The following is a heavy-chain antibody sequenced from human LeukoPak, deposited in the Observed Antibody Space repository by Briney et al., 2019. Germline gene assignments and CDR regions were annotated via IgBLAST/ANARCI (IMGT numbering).Heavy chain of an antibody. Sequence: PGGSLRLSCEASGFTFTNYGMHWVRQAPGKGLQWAAVMWYDGTNNYYVDSVRGRFTISRDNSKNTLYLQMNTLRAEDTAVYYCARDAEGFSTGWSRGGFDYWGQGILVTVSS. CDR1: GFTFTNYG. D-gene: IGHD6-19*01. V-gene: IGHV3-33*01. CDR3: ARDAEGFSTGWSRGGFDY. J-gene: IGHJ4*02. CDR2: MWYDGTNN.